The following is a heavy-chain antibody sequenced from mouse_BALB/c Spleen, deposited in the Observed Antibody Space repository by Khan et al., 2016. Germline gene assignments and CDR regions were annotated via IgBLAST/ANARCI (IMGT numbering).Heavy chain of an antibody. CDR2: IDPANGNT. Sequence: VQLQQSGAELVKPGASVKLSCTASGFNIKDTYMHWVKQRPEQGLEWIGRIDPANGNTKYDPKFQGKATITADTSSNTAYLQLSSLTSEDTAVXYYACSPSDFHVGFAYWGQGTLVTVSA. V-gene: IGHV14-3*02. CDR1: GFNIKDTY. CDR3: ACSPSDFHVGFAY. D-gene: IGHD3-2*02. J-gene: IGHJ3*01.